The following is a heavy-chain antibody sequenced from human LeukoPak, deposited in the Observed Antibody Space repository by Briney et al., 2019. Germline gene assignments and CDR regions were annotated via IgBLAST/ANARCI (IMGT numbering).Heavy chain of an antibody. CDR2: ISGSGGST. D-gene: IGHD6-19*01. CDR1: GFTFSSYA. CDR3: AKDGSSGWYVGPFDY. Sequence: PGGSLRLSCAASGFTFSSYAMSWVRQAPGKGLEWVSAISGSGGSTYYADSVKGRFTISRDNSKNTLYLQTNSLRAEDTAVYYCAKDGSSGWYVGPFDYWGQGTLVTVSS. V-gene: IGHV3-23*01. J-gene: IGHJ4*02.